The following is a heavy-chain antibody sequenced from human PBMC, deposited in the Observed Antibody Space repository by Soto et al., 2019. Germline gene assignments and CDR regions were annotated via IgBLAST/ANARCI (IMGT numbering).Heavy chain of an antibody. CDR3: AKLGFVVMELCYFHQ. J-gene: IGHJ1*01. D-gene: IGHD2-15*01. V-gene: IGHV3-23*01. CDR2: TSGNSGKT. CDR1: GITFSSSA. Sequence: GGSLRPPCTASGITFSSSAMSWVRKAPGKDLGWGSTTSGNSGKTNYAESAKGRFSISRDNSKNTVHLQFDSLRAEDAAVYFCAKLGFVVMELCYFHQWGHGTLVTVSS.